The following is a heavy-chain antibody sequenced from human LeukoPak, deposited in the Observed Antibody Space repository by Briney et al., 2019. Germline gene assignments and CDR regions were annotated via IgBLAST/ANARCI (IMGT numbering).Heavy chain of an antibody. V-gene: IGHV4-38-2*02. CDR2: IYHSGSA. Sequence: SETLSLTCTVSGYSITSGYNWAWIRQPPGKVLEWIGSIYHSGSAYYNPSLKSRVTISVDTSKNQFSLKLSSVTAADTAVYYCVRYCSSTTCYTRAVNYWGQGTLVTVSS. CDR3: VRYCSSTTCYTRAVNY. CDR1: GYSITSGYN. D-gene: IGHD2-2*02. J-gene: IGHJ4*02.